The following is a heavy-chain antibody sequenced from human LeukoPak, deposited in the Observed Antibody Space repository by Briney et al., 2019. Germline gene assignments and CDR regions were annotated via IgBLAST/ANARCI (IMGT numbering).Heavy chain of an antibody. J-gene: IGHJ3*01. D-gene: IGHD3-16*01. Sequence: GGSLRLSCAASGFTFNSYSMNWVRQAPGKGLEWLSYISVSSRNVIDYADSVKGRYTISRDDAKNSLYLQMNSLRAEDTAVYFCARDFGPRLYAFDVWGQGTMITVSS. V-gene: IGHV3-48*04. CDR2: ISVSSRNVI. CDR3: ARDFGPRLYAFDV. CDR1: GFTFNSYS.